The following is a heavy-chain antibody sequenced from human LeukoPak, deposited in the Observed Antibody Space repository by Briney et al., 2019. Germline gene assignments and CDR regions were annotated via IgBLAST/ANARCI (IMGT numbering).Heavy chain of an antibody. CDR2: IWYDGSNK. J-gene: IGHJ4*02. CDR3: ARGPYYYDSSGYMSSIDY. CDR1: GFTFSSYG. Sequence: GGSLRLSCAASGFTFSSYGMHWVRQAPGKGLEWVAVIWYDGSNKYYAASVKGRFTISRDNSKNTLYLQMNSLRAEDTAVYYCARGPYYYDSSGYMSSIDYWGQGTLVTVSS. V-gene: IGHV3-33*01. D-gene: IGHD3-22*01.